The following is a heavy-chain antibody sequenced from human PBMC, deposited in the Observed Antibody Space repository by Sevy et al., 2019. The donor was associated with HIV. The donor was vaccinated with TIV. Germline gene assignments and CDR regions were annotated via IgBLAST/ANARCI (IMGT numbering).Heavy chain of an antibody. Sequence: GGSLRLSCTSSGFTFGDYAMSWFRQAPGKGLEWVAFIRRNSHEPYGGTTEYAASVKGRFTISRDDSKSIAYLQMHSLKTEDTAVYYCTRALATADTPEYYFDYWGQGILVTVSS. CDR3: TRALATADTPEYYFDY. D-gene: IGHD5-12*01. CDR2: IRRNSHEPYGGTT. J-gene: IGHJ4*02. CDR1: GFTFGDYA. V-gene: IGHV3-49*03.